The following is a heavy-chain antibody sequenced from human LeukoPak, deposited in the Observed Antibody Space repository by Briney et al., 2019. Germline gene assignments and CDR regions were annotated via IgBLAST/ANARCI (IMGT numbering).Heavy chain of an antibody. D-gene: IGHD6-6*01. V-gene: IGHV1-69*05. CDR1: GGTFSSYA. CDR2: IIPIFGTA. CDR3: AREGSSSSGLGMDV. Sequence: SVKVSCKASGGTFSSYAISWVRQAPGQGLEWMGGIIPIFGTANYAQKFQGRATITTDESTSTAYMELSSLRSEDTAVYYCAREGSSSSGLGMDVWGKGTTVTVSS. J-gene: IGHJ6*03.